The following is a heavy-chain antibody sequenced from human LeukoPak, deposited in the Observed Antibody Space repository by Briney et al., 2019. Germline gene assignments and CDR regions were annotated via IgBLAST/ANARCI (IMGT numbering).Heavy chain of an antibody. D-gene: IGHD5-18*01. CDR1: GYSFTNYW. CDR3: ARRRGYNCHYYFDY. Sequence: GESLKISCEGIGYSFTNYWIGWVRQMPGKDLEWMGIIYPGDSDTTYSAAFQGQVTISADKSISTAYLQWSSLKASDTAIYYCARRRGYNCHYYFDYWGQGTLVTVSS. CDR2: IYPGDSDT. J-gene: IGHJ4*02. V-gene: IGHV5-51*01.